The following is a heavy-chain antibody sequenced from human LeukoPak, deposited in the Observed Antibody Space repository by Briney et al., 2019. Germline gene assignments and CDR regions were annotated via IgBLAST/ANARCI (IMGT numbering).Heavy chain of an antibody. J-gene: IGHJ4*02. CDR3: ARAAFDYDYVWGSHWYYFDY. CDR1: GYTFTGYY. Sequence: ASVKVSCKASGYTFTGYYMHWVRQALGQGLEWMGWINPNSGGTNYAQKFQGRVTMTRDTSISTAYMELSRLRSDDTAVYYCARAAFDYDYVWGSHWYYFDYWGQGTLVTVSS. D-gene: IGHD3-16*01. V-gene: IGHV1-2*02. CDR2: INPNSGGT.